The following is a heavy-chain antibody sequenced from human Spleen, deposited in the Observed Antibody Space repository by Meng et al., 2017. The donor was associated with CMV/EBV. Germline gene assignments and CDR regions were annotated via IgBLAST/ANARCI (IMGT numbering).Heavy chain of an antibody. J-gene: IGHJ4*02. V-gene: IGHV3-21*01. CDR2: ISSSSSYI. D-gene: IGHD6-13*01. Sequence: GGSLRLSCAASGFTFDDYGMSWVRQAPGKGLEWVSSISSSSSYIYYADSVKGRFTISRDNAKNSLYLQMNSLRAEDTAVYYCARGVAAAAPRGFDYWGQGTLVTVSS. CDR3: ARGVAAAAPRGFDY. CDR1: GFTFDDYG.